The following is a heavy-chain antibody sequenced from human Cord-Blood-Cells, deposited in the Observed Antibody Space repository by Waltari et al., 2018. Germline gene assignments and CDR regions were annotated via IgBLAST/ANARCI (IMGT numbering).Heavy chain of an antibody. CDR3: ATGSSDYGDYGMDV. CDR2: FDPEEGET. J-gene: IGHJ6*02. D-gene: IGHD5-12*01. V-gene: IGHV1-24*01. Sequence: QVPLVQSGAEVKKPGASVKVSCKVSGYTLTELSMHWVRQAPGKGLEWMGGFDPEEGETIYAQKFQGSVTMTEDTSTDTAYMELSSLRSEDTAVYYWATGSSDYGDYGMDVWGQGTTVTVSS. CDR1: GYTLTELS.